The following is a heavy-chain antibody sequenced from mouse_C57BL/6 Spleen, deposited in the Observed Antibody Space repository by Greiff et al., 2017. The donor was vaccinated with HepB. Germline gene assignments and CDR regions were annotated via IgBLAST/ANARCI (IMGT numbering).Heavy chain of an antibody. J-gene: IGHJ4*01. Sequence: QVQLKESGPELVKPGASVKLSCKASGYTFTSYDINWVKQRPGQGLEWIGWIYPRDGSTKYNEKFKGKATLTVDTSSSTAYMELHSLTSEDSAVYFCAIYDYYAMDYWGQGTSVTVSS. CDR3: AIYDYYAMDY. CDR2: IYPRDGST. D-gene: IGHD2-3*01. V-gene: IGHV1-85*01. CDR1: GYTFTSYD.